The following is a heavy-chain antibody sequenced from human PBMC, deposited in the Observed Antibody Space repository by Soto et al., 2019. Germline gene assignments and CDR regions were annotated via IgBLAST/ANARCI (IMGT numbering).Heavy chain of an antibody. J-gene: IGHJ3*02. D-gene: IGHD2-15*01. Sequence: QVQLQESGPGLVKPSQTLSLTCTVSGGSISSGGYYWSWIRQHPGKGLEWIGYIYYSGSTYYNPSLKSRVTISVDTSKNQFSLKLSSVTAADTAVYYCARDQRCSGGSCYLGADAFDIWGQGTMVTVSS. CDR2: IYYSGST. V-gene: IGHV4-31*03. CDR1: GGSISSGGYY. CDR3: ARDQRCSGGSCYLGADAFDI.